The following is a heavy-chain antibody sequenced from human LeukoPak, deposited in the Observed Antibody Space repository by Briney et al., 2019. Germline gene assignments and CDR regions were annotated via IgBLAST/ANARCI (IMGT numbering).Heavy chain of an antibody. CDR3: ARDYGRSGRIDSSFGY. CDR1: GFTFSSYN. J-gene: IGHJ4*02. Sequence: GGSLRLSCAASGFTFSSYNINWVRQAPGKGLEWVSSISSSSSYIYYADSVKGRFTISRDNGKNSLYLQMNSLRAEDTAVYYCARDYGRSGRIDSSFGYWGQGTLVTVSS. V-gene: IGHV3-21*01. D-gene: IGHD6-13*01. CDR2: ISSSSSYI.